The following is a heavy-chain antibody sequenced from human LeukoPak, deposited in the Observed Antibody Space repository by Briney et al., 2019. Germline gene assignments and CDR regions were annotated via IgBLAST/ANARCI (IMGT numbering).Heavy chain of an antibody. Sequence: SQTLSLTCTVSGGSISSGDYYWSWIRQPPGKGLEWIGYIYYSGSTHYNPSLKSRVTISVDTSKNQFSLKLSSVTAADTAVYYCAREMTTVTSYFDYWGQGTLVTVSS. V-gene: IGHV4-30-4*01. D-gene: IGHD4-17*01. CDR2: IYYSGST. CDR1: GGSISSGDYY. CDR3: AREMTTVTSYFDY. J-gene: IGHJ4*02.